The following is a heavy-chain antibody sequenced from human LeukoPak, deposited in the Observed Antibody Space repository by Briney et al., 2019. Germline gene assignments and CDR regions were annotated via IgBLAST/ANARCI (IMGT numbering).Heavy chain of an antibody. D-gene: IGHD4-23*01. CDR1: GFTVSSNY. CDR3: ARVPGNYGGNSWFDY. CDR2: IYSDGST. J-gene: IGHJ4*02. Sequence: GGSLRLSCAASGFTVSSNYMSGVRQAPGKGLEWVSVIYSDGSTYYADSVKGRFTISRDNSKNTLYLQMNSLRAEDTAVYYCARVPGNYGGNSWFDYWGQGTLVTVSS. V-gene: IGHV3-53*01.